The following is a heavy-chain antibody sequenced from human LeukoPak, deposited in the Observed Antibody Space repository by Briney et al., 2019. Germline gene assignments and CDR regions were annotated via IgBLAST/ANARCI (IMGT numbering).Heavy chain of an antibody. CDR2: ISGSGGST. J-gene: IGHJ6*03. V-gene: IGHV3-23*01. Sequence: GGSLRLSCAASGFTFSSYAMSWLRQAPGKGLEWVSGISGSGGSTYYADSVKGRFTLSRDNSKNTLYLQMNSLRAEDTAVYYCARFAGFGEIDYYYYMDVWGKGTTVTVSS. D-gene: IGHD3-10*01. CDR1: GFTFSSYA. CDR3: ARFAGFGEIDYYYYMDV.